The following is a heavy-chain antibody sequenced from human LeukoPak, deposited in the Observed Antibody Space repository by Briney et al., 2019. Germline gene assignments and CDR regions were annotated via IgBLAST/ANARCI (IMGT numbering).Heavy chain of an antibody. J-gene: IGHJ4*02. Sequence: GGSLRLSCAASGFTFSSYWMSWVRQAPGKGLEWVANIKQDGSEIYYVDSVKGRFTISRDNAKNSLYLQMNSLRAEDTAVYYCARDLTRYYYGSGSYHTPFDYWGQGTLVTVSS. CDR1: GFTFSSYW. V-gene: IGHV3-7*03. D-gene: IGHD3-10*01. CDR2: IKQDGSEI. CDR3: ARDLTRYYYGSGSYHTPFDY.